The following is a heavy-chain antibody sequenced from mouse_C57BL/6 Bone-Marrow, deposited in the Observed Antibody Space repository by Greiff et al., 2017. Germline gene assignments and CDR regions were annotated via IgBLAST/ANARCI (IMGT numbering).Heavy chain of an antibody. CDR1: GYTFTSYW. Sequence: QVQLQQSGAELAKPGASVKLSCKPSGYTFTSYWMHWVKQRPGQGLEWIGYINPSSGYTKYNQKFKDKATLTADKSSSTAYMQLSSLTYEDSAVXYCARPLYYGSSVFDYWGQGTTLTVSS. CDR2: INPSSGYT. CDR3: ARPLYYGSSVFDY. V-gene: IGHV1-7*01. J-gene: IGHJ2*01. D-gene: IGHD1-1*01.